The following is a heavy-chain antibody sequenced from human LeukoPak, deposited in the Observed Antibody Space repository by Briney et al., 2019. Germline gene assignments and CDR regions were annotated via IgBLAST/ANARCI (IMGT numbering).Heavy chain of an antibody. CDR2: IASDGSST. D-gene: IGHD4-23*01. V-gene: IGHV3-74*01. J-gene: IGHJ4*02. Sequence: GGSLRLSCAASGFTFSRYWMNWVRQAPGKGLVWVSRIASDGSSTTYADSVKGRFSISRDNAKNTLYLQMNSLRVEDTAVYYCARGRPHGNDYWGQGTLVTVSP. CDR1: GFTFSRYW. CDR3: ARGRPHGNDY.